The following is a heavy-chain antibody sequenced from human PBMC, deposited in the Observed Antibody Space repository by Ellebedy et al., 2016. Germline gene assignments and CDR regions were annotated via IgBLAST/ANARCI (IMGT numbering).Heavy chain of an antibody. CDR3: ARSGPSSWTSYNWFDP. CDR1: GVTISSSSYY. D-gene: IGHD2-2*01. CDR2: INYSGNT. Sequence: SETLSLTXTVSGVTISSSSYYWGWIRQPPGKGLEWIGSINYSGNTYYSPFLKSRVTISVDTSKNQFSLEVTSVTAADTAIYYCARSGPSSWTSYNWFDPWGQGTLVTVSS. J-gene: IGHJ5*02. V-gene: IGHV4-39*07.